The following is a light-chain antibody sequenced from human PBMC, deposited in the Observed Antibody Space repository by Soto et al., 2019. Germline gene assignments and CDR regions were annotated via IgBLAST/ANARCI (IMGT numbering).Light chain of an antibody. CDR2: EVT. CDR1: SSDVGGHNF. J-gene: IGLJ2*01. CDR3: SAYAGNNNPVI. Sequence: QSVLTQPPSASGSPGQSVTISCTGTSSDVGGHNFVSWYQQHPGKAPKFLIYEVTKRPSRVPDRFSGSKSGITASLTVSGLQADDEAYYYCSAYAGNNNPVIFGGGTQLTVL. V-gene: IGLV2-8*01.